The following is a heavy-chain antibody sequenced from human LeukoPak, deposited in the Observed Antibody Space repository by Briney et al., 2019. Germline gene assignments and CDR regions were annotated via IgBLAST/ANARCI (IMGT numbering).Heavy chain of an antibody. V-gene: IGHV3-23*01. CDR3: AKHLWRDLLWFGEGYYFGY. D-gene: IGHD3-10*01. CDR2: ISGSDTNT. J-gene: IGHJ4*02. CDR1: GFTFSDYA. Sequence: SGGSLRLSCAASGFTFSDYALSWVRQAPGKGLEWVSAISGSDTNTNYADSVKGRFTISRDNSKNTLYLQMNSLRAEDTAVYYCAKHLWRDLLWFGEGYYFGYWGQGTLVTVSS.